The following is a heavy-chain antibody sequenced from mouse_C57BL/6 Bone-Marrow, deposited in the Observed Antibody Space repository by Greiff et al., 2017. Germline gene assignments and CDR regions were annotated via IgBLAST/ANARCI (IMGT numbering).Heavy chain of an antibody. D-gene: IGHD2-2*01. V-gene: IGHV1-19*01. J-gene: IGHJ2*01. CDR2: INPYNGGT. CDR3: AISGYGYGYYFGY. CDR1: GYTFTDYY. Sequence: EVQLQQSGPVLVKPGASVKMSCKASGYTFTDYYMNWVKQSPGKRLEWIGFINPYNGGTSYNQKFSGKATLTVDNSSSTAYMVLNSLTSEYSAVYYCAISGYGYGYYFGYWGQDATLTVSS.